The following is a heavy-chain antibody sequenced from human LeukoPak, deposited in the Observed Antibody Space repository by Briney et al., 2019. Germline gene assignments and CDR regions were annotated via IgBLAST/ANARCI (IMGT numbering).Heavy chain of an antibody. V-gene: IGHV3-21*01. Sequence: GGSLRLSCAASGFTFSSYSMNWVRQAPGKGLEWVSPISSSSSYIYYADSVKGRFTISRDNAKNSLYLQMNSLRAEDTAVYYCASSSGPYFDYWGQGTLVTVSS. CDR2: ISSSSSYI. CDR1: GFTFSSYS. CDR3: ASSSGPYFDY. D-gene: IGHD3-10*01. J-gene: IGHJ4*02.